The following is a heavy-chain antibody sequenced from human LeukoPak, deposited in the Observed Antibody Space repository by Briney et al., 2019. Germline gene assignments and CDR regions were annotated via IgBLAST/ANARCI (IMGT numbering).Heavy chain of an antibody. D-gene: IGHD3-22*01. Sequence: SETLSLTCTVSGGSISSHYWSWIRQPPGKGLEWIGYVFHSGSTNYNPSLKSRVTISVDTSKNQFSLKLTSVTAADTAVYYCARDSSGYYRIDYWGQGTLVTVSS. CDR3: ARDSSGYYRIDY. V-gene: IGHV4-59*08. J-gene: IGHJ4*02. CDR2: VFHSGST. CDR1: GGSISSHY.